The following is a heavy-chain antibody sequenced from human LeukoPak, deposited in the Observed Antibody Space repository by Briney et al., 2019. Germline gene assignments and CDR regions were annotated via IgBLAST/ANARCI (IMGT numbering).Heavy chain of an antibody. Sequence: PGGSLRLSCAASGFTFSNYAMHWVRQAPGKGLDWVAVISYDGSNKYYADSVKGQFTISRDNSKNTFYLEMNSLSAEDTAVYYCARSRGATGYYWVDYWGQGTLVTVSS. V-gene: IGHV3-30-3*01. D-gene: IGHD3-22*01. CDR3: ARSRGATGYYWVDY. CDR1: GFTFSNYA. J-gene: IGHJ4*02. CDR2: ISYDGSNK.